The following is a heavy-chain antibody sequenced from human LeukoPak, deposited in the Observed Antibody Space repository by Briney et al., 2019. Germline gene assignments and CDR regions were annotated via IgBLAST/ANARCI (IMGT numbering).Heavy chain of an antibody. V-gene: IGHV3-74*01. Sequence: GGSLRLSCAASGFTFSSYWMHWVRQAPGKGLVWVSRINSDGSSTSYADSVKGRSTISRDNAKNTLYLQMNSLRVEDTAVYYCAATTGGYYHYWGQGTLVTVSS. CDR3: AATTGGYYHY. CDR1: GFTFSSYW. D-gene: IGHD3-22*01. CDR2: INSDGSST. J-gene: IGHJ4*02.